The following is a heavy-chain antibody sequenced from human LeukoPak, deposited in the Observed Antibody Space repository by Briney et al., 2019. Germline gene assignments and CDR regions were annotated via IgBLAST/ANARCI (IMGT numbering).Heavy chain of an antibody. CDR2: INPSGGST. V-gene: IGHV1-46*01. Sequence: ASVKVSCKASGYTFTSYYMYWVRQAPGQGLEWMGIINPSGGSTSYAQKFQGRVTMTRDTSTSTVCMELSSLRSEDTAVYYCARDLNREGAFDIWGQGTMVTVSS. CDR3: ARDLNREGAFDI. J-gene: IGHJ3*02. D-gene: IGHD1-14*01. CDR1: GYTFTSYY.